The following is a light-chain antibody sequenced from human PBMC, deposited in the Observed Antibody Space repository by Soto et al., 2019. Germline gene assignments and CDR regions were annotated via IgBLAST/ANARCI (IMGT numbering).Light chain of an antibody. J-gene: IGLJ2*01. CDR3: SSYTSSSPL. CDR2: DVS. V-gene: IGLV2-14*01. Sequence: QSALTQPASVSGSPGQSITISCTGTSSDVGGYNYVSWYQQHPGKAPQLMIYDVSNRPSGVSNRFSGSRSGNTASLTISGPQAEDEADYYCSSYTSSSPLFGGGTKVTVL. CDR1: SSDVGGYNY.